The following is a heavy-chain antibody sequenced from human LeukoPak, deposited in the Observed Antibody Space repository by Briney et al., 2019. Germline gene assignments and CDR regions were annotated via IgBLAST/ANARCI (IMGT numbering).Heavy chain of an antibody. CDR2: IIPRGGGT. CDR1: GYTFTSYY. J-gene: IGHJ4*02. Sequence: GASVKVSCRASGYTFTSYYMHWVRQAPGQGLEWMGIIIPRGGGTDYAQRFQGRVTMTRDTSTSTVYMDLSSLRSEDTAVYYCAREGSAGTPDYWGQGTLVTVSS. CDR3: AREGSAGTPDY. V-gene: IGHV1-46*01. D-gene: IGHD3-10*01.